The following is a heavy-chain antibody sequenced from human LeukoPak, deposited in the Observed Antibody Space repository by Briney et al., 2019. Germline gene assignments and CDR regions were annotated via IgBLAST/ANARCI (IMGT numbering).Heavy chain of an antibody. CDR1: GGSISSGGYS. CDR3: ARDVSGSNWYFDL. J-gene: IGHJ2*01. CDR2: IYHSGST. Sequence: PSQTLSLTCAVSGGSISSGGYSWSWIRQPPGKGLEWIGYIYHSGSTYYNPSLKSRVTISVDRSKNQFSLKLSSVTAADTAVYYCARDVSGSNWYFDLWGRGILVTVSS. D-gene: IGHD3-22*01. V-gene: IGHV4-30-2*01.